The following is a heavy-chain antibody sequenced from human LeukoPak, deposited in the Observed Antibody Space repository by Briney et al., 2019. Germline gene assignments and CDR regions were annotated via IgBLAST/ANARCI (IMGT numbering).Heavy chain of an antibody. Sequence: SETLSLTCTVSSASISSYYWSWIRQPPGRGLEWIGYISYSGTTSYNPSLKSRVTISVDTSENQLSLKLSSVTAADTAVYYCARTYNWNYCDYWGQGTLVTVSP. CDR3: ARTYNWNYCDY. CDR1: SASISSYY. D-gene: IGHD1-20*01. J-gene: IGHJ4*02. V-gene: IGHV4-59*01. CDR2: ISYSGTT.